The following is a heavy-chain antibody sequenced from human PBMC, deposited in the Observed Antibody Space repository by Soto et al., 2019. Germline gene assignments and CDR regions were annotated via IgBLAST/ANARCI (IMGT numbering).Heavy chain of an antibody. Sequence: SQTLSLTCAISVDSVSGNSAAWNWIRQSPSRGLEWLGRTYYRSKWYNDYAVSVKSRININPDTSKNQCSLQLNSVTPEDTAVYYCASLAAAGRDYWGQGTLVTVSS. D-gene: IGHD6-13*01. CDR1: VDSVSGNSAA. CDR3: ASLAAAGRDY. CDR2: TYYRSKWYN. J-gene: IGHJ4*02. V-gene: IGHV6-1*01.